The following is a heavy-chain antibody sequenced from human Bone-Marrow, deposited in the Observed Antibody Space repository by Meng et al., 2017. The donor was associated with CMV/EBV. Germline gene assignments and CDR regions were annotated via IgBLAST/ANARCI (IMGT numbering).Heavy chain of an antibody. D-gene: IGHD3-10*01. V-gene: IGHV3-49*04. CDR2: FRSKAYGGTT. J-gene: IGHJ6*01. CDR1: GFTFSSYA. CDR3: TRDGLPMGGMDV. Sequence: GESLKISCAASGFTFSSYAMSWVRQAPGKGLEWVGFFRSKAYGGTTEYAASVKGRFTISRDDSKSIAYLQMNSLKTEDTAVYYCTRDGLPMGGMDVWGQGTTVTGSS.